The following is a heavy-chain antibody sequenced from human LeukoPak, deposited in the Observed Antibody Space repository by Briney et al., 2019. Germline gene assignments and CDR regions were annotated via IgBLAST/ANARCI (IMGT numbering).Heavy chain of an antibody. D-gene: IGHD1-26*01. CDR2: ISYDGSNK. CDR1: GFTFSSYA. J-gene: IGHJ5*02. Sequence: GRSLRLSCAASGFTFSSYAMHWVRQAPGKGLEWVAVISYDGSNKYYADSVKGRFTISRDNSKNTLYLQMNSLRAEDTAVYYCAKEDRPSGSYYLHFNWFDPWGQGTLVTVSS. V-gene: IGHV3-30-3*01. CDR3: AKEDRPSGSYYLHFNWFDP.